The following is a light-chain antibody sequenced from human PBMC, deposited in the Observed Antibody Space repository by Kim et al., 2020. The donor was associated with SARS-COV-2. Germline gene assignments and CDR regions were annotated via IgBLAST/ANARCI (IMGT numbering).Light chain of an antibody. CDR1: QSISIY. J-gene: IGKJ4*01. CDR3: QQRAHWPPLT. CDR2: YAS. Sequence: SQGERATLSCRASQSISIYLAWYQQKPGQAPRLLIYYASNRATGIPARFSGSGSGTDFTLSISSLEPEDFAVYYCQQRAHWPPLTFGGGTKVDIK. V-gene: IGKV3-11*01.